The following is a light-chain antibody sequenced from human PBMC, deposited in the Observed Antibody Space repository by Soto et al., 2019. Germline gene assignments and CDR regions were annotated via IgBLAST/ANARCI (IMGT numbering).Light chain of an antibody. Sequence: DIQMTQSPSSVSASVGDRVTITCRASQDIDNRLAWYQQKPGKAPNLLIYTASSLQGGVPSRFSGSGSGTDFTLTIYTLQPEDLATYYCQQTSTCPLTFGGGTKVEIK. CDR3: QQTSTCPLT. CDR2: TAS. J-gene: IGKJ4*01. CDR1: QDIDNR. V-gene: IGKV1D-12*01.